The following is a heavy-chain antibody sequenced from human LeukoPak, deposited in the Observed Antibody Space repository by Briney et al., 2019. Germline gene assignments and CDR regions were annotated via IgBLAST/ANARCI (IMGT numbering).Heavy chain of an antibody. J-gene: IGHJ4*02. CDR2: IDTRSNPI. CDR1: GFSFSDFY. D-gene: IGHD1-26*01. Sequence: GGSLRLSCAASGFSFSDFYMSWIRQAPGMGLEWISYIDTRSNPIYYADSVKGRFTISRDDAKNSLYLQMNSLRDEDTAVYFCAREARGSGRDFDYWGQGILVTVSS. CDR3: AREARGSGRDFDY. V-gene: IGHV3-11*01.